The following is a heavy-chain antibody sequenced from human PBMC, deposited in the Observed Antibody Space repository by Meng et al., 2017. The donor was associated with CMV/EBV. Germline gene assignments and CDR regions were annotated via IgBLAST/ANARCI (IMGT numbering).Heavy chain of an antibody. CDR2: INHSGGT. CDR3: ARGVRYDFWSGYYTDY. D-gene: IGHD3-3*01. J-gene: IGHJ4*02. V-gene: IGHV4-34*01. CDR1: GGSFSGYY. Sequence: SETLSLTCAVYGGSFSGYYWSWIRQPPGKGLEWIGEINHSGGTNYNPSLKSRVTISVDTSKNQFSLKLSSVTAADTAVYYCARGVRYDFWSGYYTDYWGQGTLVTVSS.